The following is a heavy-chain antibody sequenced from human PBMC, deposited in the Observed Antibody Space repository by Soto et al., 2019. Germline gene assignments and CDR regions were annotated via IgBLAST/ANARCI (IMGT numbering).Heavy chain of an antibody. CDR2: INHSGST. CDR3: ARTRMWFDP. V-gene: IGHV4-34*01. Sequence: PSETLSLTCAVYGGSFSGYYWSWIRQPPGKGLEWIGEINHSGSTNYNPSLKSRVTISVDTSKNQFSLKLSSVTAADTAVYYCARTRMWFDPWGQGTLVTVSS. CDR1: GGSFSGYY. D-gene: IGHD2-8*01. J-gene: IGHJ5*02.